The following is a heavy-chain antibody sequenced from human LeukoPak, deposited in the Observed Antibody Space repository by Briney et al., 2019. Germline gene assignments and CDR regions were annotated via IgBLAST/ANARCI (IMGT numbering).Heavy chain of an antibody. Sequence: ASVKVSCKASGGTFSSYAISWVRQAPGQGLEWMGRIIPIFGIANYAQKFQGRVTITADKSTSTAYMELSSLRSEDTAVYYRARDPDYGGGDYWGQGTLVTVSS. J-gene: IGHJ4*02. D-gene: IGHD4-23*01. CDR3: ARDPDYGGGDY. V-gene: IGHV1-69*04. CDR2: IIPIFGIA. CDR1: GGTFSSYA.